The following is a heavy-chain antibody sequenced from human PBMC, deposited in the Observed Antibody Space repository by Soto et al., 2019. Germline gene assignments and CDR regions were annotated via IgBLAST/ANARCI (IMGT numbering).Heavy chain of an antibody. Sequence: GESLKISCKGSGYSFTSYWIGWVRQMPGKGLEWMGIIYPGDSDTRYSPSFQGQVTISADKSISTAYLQWSSLKASDTAMYYCARLGAIWSGYPFYFDYWGQGALVTVSS. V-gene: IGHV5-51*01. CDR2: IYPGDSDT. CDR3: ARLGAIWSGYPFYFDY. D-gene: IGHD3-3*01. CDR1: GYSFTSYW. J-gene: IGHJ4*02.